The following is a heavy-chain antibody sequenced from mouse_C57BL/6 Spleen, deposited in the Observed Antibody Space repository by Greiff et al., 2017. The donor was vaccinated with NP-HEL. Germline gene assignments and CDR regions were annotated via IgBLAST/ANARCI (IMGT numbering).Heavy chain of an antibody. CDR2: INPGSGGT. Sequence: VKVVESGAELVRPGTSVKVSCKASGYAFTNYLIEWVKQRPGQGLEWIGVINPGSGGTNYNEKFKGKATLTADKSSSTAYMQLSSLTSEDSAVYFCARGRKDYYFDYWGQGTTLTVSS. CDR3: ARGRKDYYFDY. D-gene: IGHD1-1*01. V-gene: IGHV1-54*01. J-gene: IGHJ2*01. CDR1: GYAFTNYL.